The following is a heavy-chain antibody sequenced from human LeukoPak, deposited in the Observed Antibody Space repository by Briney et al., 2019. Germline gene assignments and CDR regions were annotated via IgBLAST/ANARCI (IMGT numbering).Heavy chain of an antibody. J-gene: IGHJ4*02. D-gene: IGHD6-13*01. Sequence: GGSLRLSCSASGFTFSSSSMHWVRRGPGKGLVWVSRISNDGTSTNYADSVKGRFIISRDNAKNTLYLQMNSLRAEDTAVYFCARVRSSSWFDYWGQGTLVAVSS. CDR2: ISNDGTST. V-gene: IGHV3-74*01. CDR3: ARVRSSSWFDY. CDR1: GFTFSSSS.